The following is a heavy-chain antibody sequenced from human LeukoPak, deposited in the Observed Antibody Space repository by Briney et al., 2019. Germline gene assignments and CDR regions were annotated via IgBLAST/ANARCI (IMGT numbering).Heavy chain of an antibody. CDR3: ARRASTLSGFDY. J-gene: IGHJ4*02. Sequence: GGSLRLSCAASGFAFSTYTMYWVRHPPGKRLEWVSIIGSSGGGIHYADSVKGRFTISRDNSKNALYLQMNSLRDEDTAVYYCARRASTLSGFDYWGQGTLVTVSS. V-gene: IGHV3-23*01. CDR2: IGSSGGGI. D-gene: IGHD2-2*01. CDR1: GFAFSTYT.